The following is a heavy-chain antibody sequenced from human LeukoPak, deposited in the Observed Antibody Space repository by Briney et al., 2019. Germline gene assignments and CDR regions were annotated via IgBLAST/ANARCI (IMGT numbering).Heavy chain of an antibody. Sequence: PGGSLRLSCAASGFTFSSYIMNWVRQAPGKGLEWVSSISPSGSHKYYADSVKGRFTISRDNAKNSVSLQMNSLRAEDTAVYYCARVSDSTPDEGSWGQGSLTMVSS. CDR2: ISPSGSHK. D-gene: IGHD3-22*01. V-gene: IGHV3-21*01. J-gene: IGHJ5*01. CDR3: ARVSDSTPDEGS. CDR1: GFTFSSYI.